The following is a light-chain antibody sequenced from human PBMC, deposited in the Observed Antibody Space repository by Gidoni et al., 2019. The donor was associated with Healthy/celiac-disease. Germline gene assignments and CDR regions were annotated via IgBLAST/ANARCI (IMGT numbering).Light chain of an antibody. CDR2: DAS. CDR1: QSVSSD. J-gene: IGKJ3*01. CDR3: QQRSNWPRGFT. V-gene: IGKV3-11*01. Sequence: EIVLTQSPATLSLSPGDRATLSCRASQSVSSDLAWYQQKPGQAPRLLIYDASNRATGIPARFSGSGSGTDFTLTISSLEPEDFAVYYCQQRSNWPRGFTFGPGTKVDIK.